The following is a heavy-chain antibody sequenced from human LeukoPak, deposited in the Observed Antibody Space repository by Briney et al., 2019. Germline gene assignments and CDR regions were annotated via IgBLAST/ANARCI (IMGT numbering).Heavy chain of an antibody. Sequence: SETLSLTCTVSGGSIGNYYWSWIRQPPGKGLECLGYIYYSGSTNYSPSLRSRLNMSLDTSKNQFSLKLSSVTAADTAVYYCARAGTNWSSGCYFDYWGQGALVTVSS. J-gene: IGHJ4*02. V-gene: IGHV4-59*01. CDR1: GGSIGNYY. CDR2: IYYSGST. D-gene: IGHD1-1*01. CDR3: ARAGTNWSSGCYFDY.